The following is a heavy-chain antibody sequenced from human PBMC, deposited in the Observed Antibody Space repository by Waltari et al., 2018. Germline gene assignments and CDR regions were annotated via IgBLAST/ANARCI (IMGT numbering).Heavy chain of an antibody. D-gene: IGHD3-3*01. V-gene: IGHV3-9*01. J-gene: IGHJ4*02. CDR3: AKDAFGNSLGGVFDY. CDR1: GFNFDESA. CDR2: INWSSSNI. Sequence: EVHLAESGGGLVQPGRSLRLSCVASGFNFDESAMHWVRQEPGKGLEWLSGINWSSSNIGYEDSVKGRFTISRDNAKNSLYLQINSLRTEDTAFYYCAKDAFGNSLGGVFDYWGQGTLVTVSS.